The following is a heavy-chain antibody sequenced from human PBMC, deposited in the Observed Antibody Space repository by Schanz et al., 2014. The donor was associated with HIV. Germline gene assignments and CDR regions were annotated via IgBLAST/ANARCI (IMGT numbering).Heavy chain of an antibody. D-gene: IGHD1-1*01. CDR3: ARDQGTTWISGGNWFAP. Sequence: QVQLVESGGGVVQPGRSLRLSCAVSGFTLSSYGMHWVRQAPGKGLEWVAVISYDGSSKYYADSVKGRFTISRDNSRNTNTLYLQMNSLRAEDTAVYYCARDQGTTWISGGNWFAPWGQGTLVTVSS. CDR1: GFTLSSYG. J-gene: IGHJ5*02. CDR2: ISYDGSSK. V-gene: IGHV3-30*03.